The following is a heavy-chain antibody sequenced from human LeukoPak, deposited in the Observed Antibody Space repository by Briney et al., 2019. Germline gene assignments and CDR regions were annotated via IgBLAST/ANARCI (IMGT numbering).Heavy chain of an antibody. Sequence: ASVKVSCKASGYTFTSDGISWVRQAPGQGLEWMGWISAYNGNTNFAQKLQGRVTMTTDTSTSTAYMDLRSLRSDDTAVYYCARDQAATNTQVRFCLDWGQGTLVTVYS. V-gene: IGHV1-18*01. CDR2: ISAYNGNT. J-gene: IGHJ4*02. D-gene: IGHD3-9*01. CDR1: GYTFTSDG. CDR3: ARDQAATNTQVRFCLD.